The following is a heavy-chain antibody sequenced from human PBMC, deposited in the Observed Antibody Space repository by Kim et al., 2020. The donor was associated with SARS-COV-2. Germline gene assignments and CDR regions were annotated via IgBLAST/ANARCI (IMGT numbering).Heavy chain of an antibody. J-gene: IGHJ4*02. Sequence: GGSLRLSCAASGFIFGDYHMHWVRQAPGKGLEWVAVISNDGRKKDYRDSVKGRFTISRGRSNDTLYLQMTSLRAEDTAVYYCATDSERSGAYLDYWGQGTLVTVSS. CDR2: ISNDGRKK. CDR3: ATDSERSGAYLDY. V-gene: IGHV3-30*14. D-gene: IGHD3-10*01. CDR1: GFIFGDYH.